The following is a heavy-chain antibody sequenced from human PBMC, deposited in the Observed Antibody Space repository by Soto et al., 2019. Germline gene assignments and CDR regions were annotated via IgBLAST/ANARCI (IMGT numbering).Heavy chain of an antibody. CDR1: GDSITNGLSY. Sequence: PSETLSLTCTVSGDSITNGLSYWSWIRQHPETGLEWIGYIHYSGSTDYTPSLKGRATISVGTSKSQFSLKLTSVTAADTAVYYCARGPGYYFDYWGQGTLVTVSS. CDR3: ARGPGYYFDY. J-gene: IGHJ4*02. V-gene: IGHV4-31*03. CDR2: IHYSGST.